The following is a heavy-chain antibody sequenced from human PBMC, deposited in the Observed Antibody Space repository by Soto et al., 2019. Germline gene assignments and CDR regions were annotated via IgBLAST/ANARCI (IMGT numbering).Heavy chain of an antibody. V-gene: IGHV1-2*02. CDR1: GYTFTGYY. CDR2: INPNSGGT. CDR3: ARGAVTTGPTYYYYGMDV. Sequence: GASVKVSCKASGYTFTGYYMHWVRQAPGQGLEWMGWINPNSGGTNYAQKFQGRVTMTRDTSISTAYMELSRLRSDDTAVYYCARGAVTTGPTYYYYGMDVWGQGTTVTVSS. J-gene: IGHJ6*02. D-gene: IGHD4-4*01.